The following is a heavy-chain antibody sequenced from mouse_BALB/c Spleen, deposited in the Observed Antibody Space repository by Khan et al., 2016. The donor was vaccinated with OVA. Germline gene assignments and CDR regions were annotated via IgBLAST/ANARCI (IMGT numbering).Heavy chain of an antibody. J-gene: IGHJ4*01. D-gene: IGHD3-3*01. V-gene: IGHV9-3-1*01. CDR1: GYTFTNYG. Sequence: QIQLVQSGPDLKKPGETVKISCKASGYTFTNYGINWVKQAPGKGLKWMGWIYTYTGEPTYADDFKGRFAFSLETSASTAYLQINNIKSEDTATYFCARGGRRAMDYWGQGTSVTVSS. CDR3: ARGGRRAMDY. CDR2: IYTYTGEP.